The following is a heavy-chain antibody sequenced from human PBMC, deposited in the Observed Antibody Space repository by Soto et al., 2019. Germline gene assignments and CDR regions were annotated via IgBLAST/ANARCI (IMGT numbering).Heavy chain of an antibody. Sequence: GSLRLSCAASGFTFSGYAMSWVRQAPGKGLEWVSVISGSGGGTYYADSVKGRFTISRDNSKNTMYLQMNCLRAEDTAVYYCAKRVVAAPSGLQHWGQGTLVTVSS. CDR1: GFTFSGYA. J-gene: IGHJ1*01. CDR2: ISGSGGGT. D-gene: IGHD2-15*01. V-gene: IGHV3-23*01. CDR3: AKRVVAAPSGLQH.